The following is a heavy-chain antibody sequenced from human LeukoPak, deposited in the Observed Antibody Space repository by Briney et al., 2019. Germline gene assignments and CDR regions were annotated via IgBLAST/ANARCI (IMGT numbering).Heavy chain of an antibody. Sequence: PSETLSLTCTVSGGSISSYYWSWIRQPAGKGLEWIGRIYTSGSTNYNPSLKSRVTMSVDTSKNQFSLKLSSVTAADTAVYYCARDRSSWYLRWFDPWGQGTLVTVSS. CDR1: GGSISSYY. J-gene: IGHJ5*02. CDR3: ARDRSSWYLRWFDP. CDR2: IYTSGST. V-gene: IGHV4-4*07. D-gene: IGHD6-13*01.